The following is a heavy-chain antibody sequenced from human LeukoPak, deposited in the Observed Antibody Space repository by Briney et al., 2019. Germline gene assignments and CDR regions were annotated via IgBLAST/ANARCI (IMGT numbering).Heavy chain of an antibody. CDR1: GFTFSSYA. J-gene: IGHJ5*02. Sequence: PGGSLRLSCAASGFTFSSYAMNWVRQAPGKGLEWVSGITDSGGTTSYADSVKGRFTISRDNSKNMLYLQMNTLRAEDTAVYYCARGAVSPDPWGQGTLVSVSS. CDR2: ITDSGGTT. D-gene: IGHD3-10*01. V-gene: IGHV3-23*01. CDR3: ARGAVSPDP.